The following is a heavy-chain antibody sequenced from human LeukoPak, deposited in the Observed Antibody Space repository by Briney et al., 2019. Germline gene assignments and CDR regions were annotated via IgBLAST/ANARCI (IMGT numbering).Heavy chain of an antibody. CDR3: AQLLDDNPIRWYSAL. CDR2: ISDSGDTP. V-gene: IGHV3-23*01. CDR1: GFTFSSYA. Sequence: GGSLRLSCAASGFTFSSYAMSWVRQAPGKGLEWVSTISDSGDTPYYADSVKGLFTISRDNSKNTLYLQMSSLRADDTAVYYCAQLLDDNPIRWYSALWGRGTLVTVSS. D-gene: IGHD1-14*01. J-gene: IGHJ2*01.